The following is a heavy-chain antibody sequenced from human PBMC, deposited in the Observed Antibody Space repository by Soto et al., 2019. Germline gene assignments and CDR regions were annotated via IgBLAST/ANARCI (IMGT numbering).Heavy chain of an antibody. CDR3: ARLGGYSGYDDYFDY. CDR2: IYYSGST. Sequence: SETLSLTCTVSGGSISSSSYYWGWIRQPPGKGLEWIGSIYYSGSTYYNPSLKSRVTISVDTSKNQFSLKLSSVTAADTAVHYCARLGGYSGYDDYFDYWGQGTLVTVSS. CDR1: GGSISSSSYY. D-gene: IGHD5-12*01. V-gene: IGHV4-39*01. J-gene: IGHJ4*02.